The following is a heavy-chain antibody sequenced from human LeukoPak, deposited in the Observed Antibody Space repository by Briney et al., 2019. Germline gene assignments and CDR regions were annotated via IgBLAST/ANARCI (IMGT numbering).Heavy chain of an antibody. CDR2: ISAYNGNT. Sequence: GASVKVSCKASGYTFTGYYMHWVRQAPGQGLEWMGWISAYNGNTNYAQKLQGRVTMTTDTSTSTAYMELRSLRSDDTAVYYCARVGGCSSTSCYVWFDPWGQGTLVTVSS. CDR1: GYTFTGYY. CDR3: ARVGGCSSTSCYVWFDP. J-gene: IGHJ5*02. D-gene: IGHD2-2*01. V-gene: IGHV1-18*04.